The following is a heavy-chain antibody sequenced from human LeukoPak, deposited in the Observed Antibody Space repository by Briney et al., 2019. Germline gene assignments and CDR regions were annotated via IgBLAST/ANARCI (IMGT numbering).Heavy chain of an antibody. CDR2: IYYSGST. V-gene: IGHV4-59*01. CDR3: ARALGRSALDY. CDR1: GGSISSYY. Sequence: SETLSLTCTVSGGSISSYYWSWIRQTPGKGLEWIEYIYYSGSTNYNPSLKSRVTISVDTSKNQFSLKLSSVTAADTAVYYCARALGRSALDYWGQGTLVTVSS. J-gene: IGHJ4*02. D-gene: IGHD1-26*01.